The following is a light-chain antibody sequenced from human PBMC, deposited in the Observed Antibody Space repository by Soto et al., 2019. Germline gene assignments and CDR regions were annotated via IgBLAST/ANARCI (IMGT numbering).Light chain of an antibody. Sequence: ERVMAQSPASLSVSPGERAALSCRASQSVSSNLAWYQQKPGQAPRLLIYGASTRATGVPARFSGSGSGTEFTLTISRLEPEDFAVYFCQQHDDSFTWTFGQGTKVDIK. V-gene: IGKV3-15*01. CDR1: QSVSSN. CDR2: GAS. CDR3: QQHDDSFTWT. J-gene: IGKJ1*01.